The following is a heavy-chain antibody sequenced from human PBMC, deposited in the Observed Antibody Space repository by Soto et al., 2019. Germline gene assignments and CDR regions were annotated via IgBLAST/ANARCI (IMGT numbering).Heavy chain of an antibody. CDR3: VRGDLGFCSNTNCYSY. D-gene: IGHD2-2*01. J-gene: IGHJ4*02. CDR1: GFTFTGYS. CDR2: ISSSSSTI. Sequence: GGSLRLSCAASGFTFTGYSMSWVRQAPGKGLEWVSYISSSSSTIYYADSVKGRFTISRDNAKSSLFLQMNSLRAEDTAVYYCVRGDLGFCSNTNCYSYWGQGTLVTVSS. V-gene: IGHV3-48*04.